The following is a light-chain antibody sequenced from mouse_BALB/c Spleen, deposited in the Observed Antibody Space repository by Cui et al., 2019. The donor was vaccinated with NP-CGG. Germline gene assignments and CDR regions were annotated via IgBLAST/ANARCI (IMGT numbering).Light chain of an antibody. V-gene: IGLV1*01. J-gene: IGLJ1*01. Sequence: QSVSIQESALTTSPGETVTLTCRSSTGPVTTSNYANWVQEKPDHLFTGLIGGTNNRAPGVPARFSGSLIGDKAALTITGAQTEDEAIYFCALWYSNHWVFGGGTKLTVL. CDR3: ALWYSNHWV. CDR2: GTN. CDR1: TGPVTTSNY.